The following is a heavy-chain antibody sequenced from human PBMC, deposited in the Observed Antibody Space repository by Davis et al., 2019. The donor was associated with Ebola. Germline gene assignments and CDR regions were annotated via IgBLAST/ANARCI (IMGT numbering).Heavy chain of an antibody. CDR2: IYEGATT. D-gene: IGHD2-15*01. V-gene: IGHV4-59*12. Sequence: SETLSLTCTVSGASIRGYWWSWVRQPPGKGLDYIGYIYEGATTNYNPSLKSRLTLSVDTSKNQLSLTLTSVTAADTALYYCARDIGGPYWGQGTLVTVSS. CDR1: GASIRGYW. J-gene: IGHJ1*01. CDR3: ARDIGGPY.